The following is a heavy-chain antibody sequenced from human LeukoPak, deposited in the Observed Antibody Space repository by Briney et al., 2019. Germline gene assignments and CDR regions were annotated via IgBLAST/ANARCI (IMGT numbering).Heavy chain of an antibody. CDR1: GFTFSSYA. Sequence: PGGSLRLSCAASGFTFSSYAMGWVRQAPGKGLEWVSAISDSGGDTYYADSVKGRFTISKDNSKNTLSLQMNSLISDDTAVYYCAKGSGGGRPYYFDFWAQGALVTVSS. CDR2: ISDSGGDT. V-gene: IGHV3-23*01. CDR3: AKGSGGGRPYYFDF. D-gene: IGHD2-15*01. J-gene: IGHJ4*02.